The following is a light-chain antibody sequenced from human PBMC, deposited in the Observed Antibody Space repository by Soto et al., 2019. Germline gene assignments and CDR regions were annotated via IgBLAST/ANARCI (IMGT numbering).Light chain of an antibody. J-gene: IGLJ2*01. Sequence: QSALTQPASVSGSPGQSITISCTGTSSDVGGYNYVSWYQHHPGKAPKLMIYDVSNRPSGLSYRFSGSKFGNTASLTISGLQAEDEADYYCSSYTSSSTVVFGGGTKLTVL. CDR1: SSDVGGYNY. CDR3: SSYTSSSTVV. V-gene: IGLV2-14*03. CDR2: DVS.